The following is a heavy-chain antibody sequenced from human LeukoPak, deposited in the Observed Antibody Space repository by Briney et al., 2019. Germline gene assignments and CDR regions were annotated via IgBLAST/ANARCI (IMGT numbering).Heavy chain of an antibody. Sequence: GGSLRLSCAASGFTFSSYSMNWVRQAPGKGLEWVSGISWNSGSIGYADSVKGRFTISRDNAKNSLYLQMNSLRAEDTAVYYCARGRSSGSYGGWFDPWGQGTLVTVSS. D-gene: IGHD3-10*01. V-gene: IGHV3-48*04. CDR3: ARGRSSGSYGGWFDP. J-gene: IGHJ5*02. CDR1: GFTFSSYS. CDR2: ISWNSGSI.